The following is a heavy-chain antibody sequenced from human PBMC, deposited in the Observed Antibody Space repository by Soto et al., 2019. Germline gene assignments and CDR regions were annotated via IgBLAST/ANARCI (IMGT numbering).Heavy chain of an antibody. CDR2: ISSSSSYI. CDR1: GFTFSSYS. V-gene: IGHV3-21*01. D-gene: IGHD3-10*01. CDR3: ARGVGPSWSYYNSYFDY. Sequence: EVQLVESGGGLVKPGGSLRLSCAASGFTFSSYSMNWVRQAPGKGLEWVSSISSSSSYIYYAGSVKGRFTISRDNAKNSLYLQMNSLRAEDTSVYYCARGVGPSWSYYNSYFDYWGQGTLVTVSS. J-gene: IGHJ4*02.